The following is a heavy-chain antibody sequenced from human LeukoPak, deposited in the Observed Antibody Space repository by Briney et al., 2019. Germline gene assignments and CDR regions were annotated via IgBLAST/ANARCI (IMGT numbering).Heavy chain of an antibody. D-gene: IGHD5-12*01. V-gene: IGHV1-46*01. CDR2: INPSGGST. J-gene: IGHJ3*02. Sequence: ASVKVSCKASGYTFTSYYMHWVRQAPGQGLEWMGIINPSGGSTSYAQKFQGRVTMTRDMSTSTVYMELSSLRSEDTAVYYCARDGYSGYDNVWGASSDAFDIWGQGTMVTVSS. CDR3: ARDGYSGYDNVWGASSDAFDI. CDR1: GYTFTSYY.